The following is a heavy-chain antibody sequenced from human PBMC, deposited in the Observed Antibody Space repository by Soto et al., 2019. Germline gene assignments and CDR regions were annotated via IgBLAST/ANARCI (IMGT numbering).Heavy chain of an antibody. J-gene: IGHJ5*02. V-gene: IGHV1-18*01. Sequence: QVRLVQSGAEVKKPGASVKVSCKASGYTFTSYGVSWVRQAPGQGLEWMGWISAYNGNTNYAQKLQGRVTMTTDTSTSTAYMELRSLRSDDTAVYYCARLAARPWKAENWFDPWGQGTLVTVSS. CDR3: ARLAARPWKAENWFDP. CDR2: ISAYNGNT. CDR1: GYTFTSYG. D-gene: IGHD6-6*01.